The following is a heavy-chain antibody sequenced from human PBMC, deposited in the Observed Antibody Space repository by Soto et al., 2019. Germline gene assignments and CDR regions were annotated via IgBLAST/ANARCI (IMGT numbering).Heavy chain of an antibody. CDR2: IIPVFGTP. V-gene: IGHV1-69*01. Sequence: QVPLVQSGAEMKKPGSALKVSCKASGGTLNLYTISWVRQDPENGLEWMGGIIPVFGTPSYAQNCVDRHTISEEESTSTAYTEVNGLRTEDTAMNYCERVPYYDLQNGYAHFHYWGQETLVIVYS. CDR1: GGTLNLYT. CDR3: ERVPYYDLQNGYAHFHY. J-gene: IGHJ4*02. D-gene: IGHD3-3*01.